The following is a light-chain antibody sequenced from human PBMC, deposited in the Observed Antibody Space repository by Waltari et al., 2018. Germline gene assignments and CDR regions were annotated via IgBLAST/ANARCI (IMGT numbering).Light chain of an antibody. CDR3: QQYNNWPPYT. V-gene: IGKV3-15*01. J-gene: IGKJ2*01. Sequence: ETVMTQSPATLSVSPGERATLSCRASQSVSSTLAWYQQKPGQAPMLLIYGASTRATGIPARFSGSGSGTEFTLTISSLQSEDFAVYYCQQYNNWPPYTFGQGTKLEIK. CDR2: GAS. CDR1: QSVSST.